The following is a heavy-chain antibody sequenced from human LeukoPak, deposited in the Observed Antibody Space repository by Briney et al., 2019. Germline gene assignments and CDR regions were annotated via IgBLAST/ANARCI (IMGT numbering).Heavy chain of an antibody. Sequence: SETLSLTCTVSGGSISSYYWGWIRQPPGEGLEWIGTIYYSGSTYYNLSLKSRVTISVDTSKNQFSLNLTSVTAAATAVYFCARAPASGYTTKRYYFDYWGQGTLVTVSS. V-gene: IGHV4-39*07. CDR1: GGSISSYY. J-gene: IGHJ4*02. D-gene: IGHD6-13*01. CDR3: ARAPASGYTTKRYYFDY. CDR2: IYYSGST.